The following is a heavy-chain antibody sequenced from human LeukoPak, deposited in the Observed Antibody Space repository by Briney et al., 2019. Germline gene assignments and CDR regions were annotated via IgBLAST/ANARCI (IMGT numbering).Heavy chain of an antibody. J-gene: IGHJ4*02. D-gene: IGHD7-27*01. Sequence: GGSLRLSCAASGFTFSSYEMNWVRQAPGKGLEYVSGISSNGGNTYNANSLKGRITISRDNSKNTVDLQMSSLRTEDTAVYFCVKRTGLYFDYWGQGTLVTVSS. CDR2: ISSNGGNT. V-gene: IGHV3-64D*09. CDR1: GFTFSSYE. CDR3: VKRTGLYFDY.